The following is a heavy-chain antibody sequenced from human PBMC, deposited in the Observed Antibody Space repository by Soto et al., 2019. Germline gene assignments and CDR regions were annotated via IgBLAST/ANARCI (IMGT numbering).Heavy chain of an antibody. J-gene: IGHJ4*02. CDR3: ARSTVLLWFGEPRSFDY. CDR1: GGSISSGGYY. D-gene: IGHD3-10*01. Sequence: SETLSLSCTVSGGSISSGGYYWSWIRQHPEKGLEWIGYIYYSGSTYYNPSLKSRVTISVDTSKNQFSLKLSSVTAADTAVYYCARSTVLLWFGEPRSFDYWGQGTLVTVSS. CDR2: IYYSGST. V-gene: IGHV4-31*03.